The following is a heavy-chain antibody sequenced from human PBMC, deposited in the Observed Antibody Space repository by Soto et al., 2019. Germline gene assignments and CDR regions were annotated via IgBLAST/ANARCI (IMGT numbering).Heavy chain of an antibody. D-gene: IGHD1-1*01. J-gene: IGHJ5*01. V-gene: IGHV3-21*01. CDR1: GFTFSSYT. CDR3: ARERHETTALDPSNGLES. Sequence: EVQLVESGGGLVKPGGSLRLSCAASGFTFSSYTMNWVRQAPGKGLEWVSSISGSTSYVYYADSVKGRFTISRDNAKNSLYLQMNSLTAEDTAVYYCARERHETTALDPSNGLESWGQGTLVTVSS. CDR2: ISGSTSYV.